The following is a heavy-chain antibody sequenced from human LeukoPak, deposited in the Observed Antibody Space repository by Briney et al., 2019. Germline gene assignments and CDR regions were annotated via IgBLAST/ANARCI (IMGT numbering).Heavy chain of an antibody. Sequence: SETLSLTCTVSGGSISISSYYWGWIRQPPGKGLEWIGSIYYSGSTYYNPSLESRVTISVDTSKNQFSLKLSSVTAADTAVYYCARLFSDSVVVVVTNYYMDVWGKGTTVTVSS. CDR3: ARLFSDSVVVVVTNYYMDV. J-gene: IGHJ6*03. V-gene: IGHV4-39*01. CDR1: GGSISISSYY. CDR2: IYYSGST. D-gene: IGHD3-22*01.